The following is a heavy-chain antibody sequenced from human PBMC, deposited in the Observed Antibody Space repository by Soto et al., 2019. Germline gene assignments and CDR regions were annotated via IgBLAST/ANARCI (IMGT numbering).Heavy chain of an antibody. Sequence: GGSLSLSCLASGFTLRGYWMSWVRQATGKGLEWVANIKQDGSANNYLDSVKGRFTISRDNAEKSVYLEMSSLRVEDTAIYYCARGTYCGTDCHYHFDSWGQGTLVTISS. J-gene: IGHJ4*02. D-gene: IGHD2-21*02. V-gene: IGHV3-7*01. CDR2: IKQDGSAN. CDR1: GFTLRGYW. CDR3: ARGTYCGTDCHYHFDS.